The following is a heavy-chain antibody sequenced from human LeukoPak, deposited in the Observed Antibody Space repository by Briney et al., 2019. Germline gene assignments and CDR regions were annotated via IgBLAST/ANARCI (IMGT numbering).Heavy chain of an antibody. J-gene: IGHJ4*02. CDR1: GGSISSYY. Sequence: SETLSLTCTVSGGSISSYYWSWIRQPPGKGLEWIGYIYYSGSTNYNPSLKSRVTISVDTSKNQFSLKLSSVTAADTAVYYCARVPYYYGSGSYHYYFDYWGQGTLVTVSS. V-gene: IGHV4-59*01. CDR2: IYYSGST. CDR3: ARVPYYYGSGSYHYYFDY. D-gene: IGHD3-10*01.